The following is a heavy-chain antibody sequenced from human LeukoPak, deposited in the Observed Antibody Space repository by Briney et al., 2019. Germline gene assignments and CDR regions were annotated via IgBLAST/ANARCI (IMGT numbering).Heavy chain of an antibody. CDR3: ARDDDSSGYTIGNWFDP. V-gene: IGHV4-4*07. Sequence: SETLSLTCTVSGGSISSCYWSWIRQPAGKGLEWIGRIYTSGGTNYNPSLKSRVTMSVDMSKNHFSLKLSSVTAADTAVYYCARDDDSSGYTIGNWFDPWGQGTLVTVSS. CDR2: IYTSGGT. J-gene: IGHJ5*02. CDR1: GGSISSCY. D-gene: IGHD3-22*01.